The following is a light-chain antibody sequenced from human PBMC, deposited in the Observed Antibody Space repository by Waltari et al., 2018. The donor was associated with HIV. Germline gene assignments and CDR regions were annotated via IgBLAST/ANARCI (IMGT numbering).Light chain of an antibody. Sequence: SYVLTQSPSVSVAPGQTARITCGANDIGSKSVHWYQQKPGQAPVLLVYDDSDRPSGIPERFSGSNSGNAATLTISRVEVGDEADYFCQVWETSSDLRLWVFGGGSRLTVL. J-gene: IGLJ3*02. V-gene: IGLV3-21*02. CDR1: DIGSKS. CDR3: QVWETSSDLRLWV. CDR2: DDS.